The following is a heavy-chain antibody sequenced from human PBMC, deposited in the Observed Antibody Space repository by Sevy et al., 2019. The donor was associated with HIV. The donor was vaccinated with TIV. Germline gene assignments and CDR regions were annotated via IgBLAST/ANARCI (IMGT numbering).Heavy chain of an antibody. CDR2: ISYDANSE. V-gene: IGHV3-30-3*01. J-gene: IGHJ4*02. CDR3: ARESVGATVFDY. Sequence: GGSLRLSCAASGFTFSSYAMHWVRQAPGKGLEWVSVISYDANSENYVDSVKGRFTISSDNFHNTLYLQMNSLRSEDTAVYYCARESVGATVFDYWGQGALVTVSS. CDR1: GFTFSSYA. D-gene: IGHD1-26*01.